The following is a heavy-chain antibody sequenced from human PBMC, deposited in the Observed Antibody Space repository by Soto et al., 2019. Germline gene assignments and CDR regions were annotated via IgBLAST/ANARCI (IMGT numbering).Heavy chain of an antibody. Sequence: GASVKVSCKASGGTFSSYSISWVLQAPGQGLEWMGGITPIFGTANYAQKFQGRVTITADESTSTAYMELSSLRSEDTAVYYCARGASIAARPFDYWGQGTLVTVSS. V-gene: IGHV1-69*13. CDR2: ITPIFGTA. CDR3: ARGASIAARPFDY. D-gene: IGHD6-6*01. J-gene: IGHJ4*02. CDR1: GGTFSSYS.